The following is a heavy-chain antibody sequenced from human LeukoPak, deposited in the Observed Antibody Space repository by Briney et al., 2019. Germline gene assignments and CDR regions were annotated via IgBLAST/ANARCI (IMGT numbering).Heavy chain of an antibody. V-gene: IGHV3-21*01. CDR1: AFTFISYN. D-gene: IGHD3-10*01. Sequence: GGSLRLCCAASAFTFISYNMNWVRQAPGKGLEWVSSISSSRSYIYYADSVKGRFTISRDNAKNSLYLQMNSLRAEDTAVYYCATDIIRGVMDYWGQGSLVTVSS. CDR3: ATDIIRGVMDY. J-gene: IGHJ4*02. CDR2: ISSSRSYI.